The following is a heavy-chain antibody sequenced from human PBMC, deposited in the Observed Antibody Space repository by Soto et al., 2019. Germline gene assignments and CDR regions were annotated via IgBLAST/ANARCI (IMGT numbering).Heavy chain of an antibody. J-gene: IGHJ4*02. CDR1: GLPFSSYG. CDR3: ASNWSGYYYFDS. V-gene: IGHV3-30*03. Sequence: PXAFLGLFCAASGLPFSSYGMHWVRQGPGKGMERVAVISYDVSNRYYGDSVKGRFTISRDNSKNTLYLQMNSLRAEDTAVYYCASNWSGYYYFDSWGQGTLVTGSS. CDR2: ISYDVSNR. D-gene: IGHD3-3*01.